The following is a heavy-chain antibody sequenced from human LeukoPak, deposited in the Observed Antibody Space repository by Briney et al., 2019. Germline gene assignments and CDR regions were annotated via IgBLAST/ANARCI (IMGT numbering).Heavy chain of an antibody. Sequence: SETLSPTCTVSGGSISSSSYYWGWIRQPPGKGLEWIGSIYYSGSTYYNPSLKSRVTISVDTSKNQFSLKLSSVTAADTAVYYCASPGSRYSGSYFLSYWGQGTLVTVSS. D-gene: IGHD1-26*01. CDR2: IYYSGST. J-gene: IGHJ4*02. CDR1: GGSISSSSYY. V-gene: IGHV4-39*07. CDR3: ASPGSRYSGSYFLSY.